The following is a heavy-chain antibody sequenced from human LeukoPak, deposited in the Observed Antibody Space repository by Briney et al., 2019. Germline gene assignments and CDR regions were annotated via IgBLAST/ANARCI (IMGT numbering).Heavy chain of an antibody. J-gene: IGHJ4*02. Sequence: PGGSLRLSCAASGFTFSSYGMHWVRQAPGKGLEWVAFIRYDGSNKYYADSVKGRFTISRDNSKNTLYLQMNSLRAEDTAVYYCAKTLPTFYGSGSYYKNPIDYWGQGTLVTVSS. D-gene: IGHD3-10*01. CDR3: AKTLPTFYGSGSYYKNPIDY. V-gene: IGHV3-30*02. CDR1: GFTFSSYG. CDR2: IRYDGSNK.